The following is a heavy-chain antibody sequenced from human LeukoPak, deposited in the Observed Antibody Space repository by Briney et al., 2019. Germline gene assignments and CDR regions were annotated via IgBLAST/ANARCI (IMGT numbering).Heavy chain of an antibody. Sequence: SETLSLTCAVCGGSFSGYYWSWIRQPPGKGLEWIGEINHSGSTNYNPSLKSRVTIPVDTSKNQFSLKLSSVTAADTAVYYCASAIRYFDWLPSYWGQGTLVTVSS. D-gene: IGHD3-9*01. CDR1: GGSFSGYY. CDR2: INHSGST. V-gene: IGHV4-34*01. J-gene: IGHJ4*02. CDR3: ASAIRYFDWLPSY.